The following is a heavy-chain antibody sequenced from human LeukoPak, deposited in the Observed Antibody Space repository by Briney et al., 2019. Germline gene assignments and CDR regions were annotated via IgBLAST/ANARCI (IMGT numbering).Heavy chain of an antibody. D-gene: IGHD4-17*01. CDR3: ARDSHGDYVDFDY. V-gene: IGHV3-74*01. J-gene: IGHJ4*02. CDR2: INSDGSST. Sequence: GGSLRLSCAASGFTFSGYWMHWVRQAPGKGLVWVSRINSDGSSTSYADSVKGRFTISRDNAKNTLYLQMNSLRAEDTAVYYCARDSHGDYVDFDYWGQGTLVTVSS. CDR1: GFTFSGYW.